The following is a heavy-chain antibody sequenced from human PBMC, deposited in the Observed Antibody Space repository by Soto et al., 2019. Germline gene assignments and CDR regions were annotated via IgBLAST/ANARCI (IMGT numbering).Heavy chain of an antibody. CDR1: GFTFSSYG. CDR2: IWFDGSKK. Sequence: QVQLVESGGGVVQPGRSLRLSCAASGFTFSSYGMHWVRQAPGKGLEWVAYIWFDGSKKYYADSVMGRFTISRDNSKSTVHLQLSSLRAEDTSVYYCTRGYGVGNLDYWGQGTLVTVSS. J-gene: IGHJ4*02. V-gene: IGHV3-33*01. D-gene: IGHD3-16*01. CDR3: TRGYGVGNLDY.